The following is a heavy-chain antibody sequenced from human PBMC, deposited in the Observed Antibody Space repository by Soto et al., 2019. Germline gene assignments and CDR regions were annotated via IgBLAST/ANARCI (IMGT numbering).Heavy chain of an antibody. CDR1: GNTLTKLS. CDR3: ATDPYYDILTGQVPFDH. D-gene: IGHD3-9*01. CDR2: FDPEDGEI. Sequence: ASVKVSCKVSGNTLTKLSMHWVRQAPGKGLEWMGGFDPEDGEIIYAQKFQGRVTMIEDTSIDTAYMELSSLRSEDTAVYYCATDPYYDILTGQVPFDHWGQGTLVTVSS. J-gene: IGHJ5*02. V-gene: IGHV1-24*01.